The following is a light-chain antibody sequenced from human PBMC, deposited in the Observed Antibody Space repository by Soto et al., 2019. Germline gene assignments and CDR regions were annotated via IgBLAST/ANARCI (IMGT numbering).Light chain of an antibody. CDR2: AAS. CDR3: QQYSSWPLT. J-gene: IGKJ4*01. V-gene: IGKV3-15*01. Sequence: EIVMTQSPATLSVSPGERVTLSCRASQTISSNLAWYQQKPGQAPRLLIYAASTRATSIPATLSGSGSGTEFSLTISSLQSEDFAIYYCQQYSSWPLTFGGGTKVEIK. CDR1: QTISSN.